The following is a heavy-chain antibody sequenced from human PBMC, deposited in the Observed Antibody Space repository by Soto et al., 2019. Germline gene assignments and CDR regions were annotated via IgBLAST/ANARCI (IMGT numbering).Heavy chain of an antibody. J-gene: IGHJ6*02. CDR1: GFTFSSYA. CDR2: ISGSGGST. V-gene: IGHV3-23*01. CDR3: AKVTPGPNCSGGSCYFMVGHYYYYCMHF. D-gene: IGHD2-15*01. Sequence: GGSLRLSCAASGFTFSSYAMSWVRQAPGKGLEWVSAISGSGGSTYYADSVKGRFTISRDNSKNTLYLQMNSLRAEDTAVYYCAKVTPGPNCSGGSCYFMVGHYYYYCMHFRCQATTGTGS.